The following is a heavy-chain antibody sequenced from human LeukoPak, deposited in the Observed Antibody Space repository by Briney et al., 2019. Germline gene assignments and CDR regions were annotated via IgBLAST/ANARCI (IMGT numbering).Heavy chain of an antibody. D-gene: IGHD2-2*01. CDR1: GGSISSSSYY. CDR3: SGYCSSSSCPAGAFDI. J-gene: IGHJ3*02. CDR2: IYYSGST. Sequence: PSETLSLTCTVSGGSISSSSYYWGWIRQPPGKGLEWIGNIYYSGSTYYNPSLKSRVTISVDTSKNQFSLKLNSVTAADTAVYYCSGYCSSSSCPAGAFDIWGQGTMVTVSS. V-gene: IGHV4-39*01.